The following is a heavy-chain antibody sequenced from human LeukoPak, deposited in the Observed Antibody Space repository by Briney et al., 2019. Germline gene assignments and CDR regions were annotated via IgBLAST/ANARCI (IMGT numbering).Heavy chain of an antibody. D-gene: IGHD2-21*01. Sequence: ASVKVSCKASGGTFSSYAISWVRQAPGQGLEWMGRIIPILGIANYAQKFQGRVTITADKSTSTAYMELSSLRSEDTAVYYCARDLRSCSGGECYEYKWFDPWGQGTLVTVSS. CDR1: GGTFSSYA. J-gene: IGHJ5*02. CDR2: IIPILGIA. V-gene: IGHV1-69*04. CDR3: ARDLRSCSGGECYEYKWFDP.